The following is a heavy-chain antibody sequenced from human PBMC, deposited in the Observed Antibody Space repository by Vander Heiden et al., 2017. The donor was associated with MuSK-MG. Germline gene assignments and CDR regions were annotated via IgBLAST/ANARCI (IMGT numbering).Heavy chain of an antibody. CDR3: ARDMGGEGGPGAFDI. V-gene: IGHV3-21*01. CDR2: ISRSSSYI. CDR1: GFPFSSYS. J-gene: IGHJ3*02. D-gene: IGHD3-16*01. Sequence: EVQLVESGGGLVQPGGSLRLSGAASGFPFSSYSMHWVRPARGKGLEGVSSISRSSSYIYYADAVKGRFTISRDNAKNSLYLQMNSLRAEDTAVYYCARDMGGEGGPGAFDIWGQGTMVTVSS.